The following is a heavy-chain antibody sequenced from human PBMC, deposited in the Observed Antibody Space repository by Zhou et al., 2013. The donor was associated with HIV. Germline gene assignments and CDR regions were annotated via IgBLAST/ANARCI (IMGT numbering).Heavy chain of an antibody. CDR3: ARDLTAEYASSTFDF. CDR1: GGTFTNYA. CDR2: LIPLVGRT. D-gene: IGHD6-6*01. Sequence: QVQLMQSGAEVKKPGSSVRVSCKASGGTFTNYAVTWVRQAPGQGLEWMGRLIPLVGRTDYAQKFQGRITITADKSTNTAYLTLTSLRSEDTALYFCARDLTAEYASSTFDFWGQGNPGHRLL. J-gene: IGHJ4*02. V-gene: IGHV1-69*04.